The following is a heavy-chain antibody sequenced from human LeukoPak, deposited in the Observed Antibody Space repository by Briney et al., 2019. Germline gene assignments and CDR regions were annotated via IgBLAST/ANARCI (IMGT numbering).Heavy chain of an antibody. V-gene: IGHV3-53*01. D-gene: IGHD1-26*01. J-gene: IGHJ4*02. CDR3: AREEALGSGSFDY. CDR2: IYTGGGR. Sequence: GGSLRLSCAASGFTFGNYGMSWVRQAPGKGLEWVSVIYTGGGRYYADSVRGRFTISRDTSKNMVFLQMNSLRVEDTAVYYCAREEALGSGSFDYWGQGTLVTVSS. CDR1: GFTFGNYG.